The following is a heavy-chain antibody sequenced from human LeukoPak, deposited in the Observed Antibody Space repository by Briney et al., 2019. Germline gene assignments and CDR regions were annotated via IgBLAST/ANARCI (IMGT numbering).Heavy chain of an antibody. CDR2: IYHTGIN. D-gene: IGHD3-22*01. J-gene: IGHJ5*01. V-gene: IGHV4-59*03. CDR3: ARTAYSSGNFPNWFDS. CDR1: GGSITTHY. Sequence: SETLSLTCSISGGSITTHYWSWIRQPPGKGLEWIGYIYHTGINKYNPSLKGRVTISVDTSKKQFSLKLSSVTAADTAVYYCARTAYSSGNFPNWFDSWGQGTLVTVSS.